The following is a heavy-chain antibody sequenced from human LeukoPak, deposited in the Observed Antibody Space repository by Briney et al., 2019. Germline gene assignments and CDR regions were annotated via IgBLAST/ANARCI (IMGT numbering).Heavy chain of an antibody. V-gene: IGHV1-2*02. CDR3: ARDRYYDILTGYFDP. D-gene: IGHD3-9*01. J-gene: IGHJ5*02. CDR2: INPNSGGT. Sequence: ASVKVSRKASGYTFTGYYMHWVRQAPGQGLEWMGWINPNSGGTNYAQKFQGRVTMTRDTSISTAYMELSRLRSDDTAVYYCARDRYYDILTGYFDPWGQGTLVTVSS. CDR1: GYTFTGYY.